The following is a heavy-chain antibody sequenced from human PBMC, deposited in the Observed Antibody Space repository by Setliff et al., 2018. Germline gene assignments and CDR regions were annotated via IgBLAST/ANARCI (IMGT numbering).Heavy chain of an antibody. D-gene: IGHD7-27*01. CDR2: SYYSGST. V-gene: IGHV4-39*01. J-gene: IGHJ4*02. CDR3: ATLTGDRGVDY. Sequence: SETLSLTCTVSGGSISSSSYYWGWIRQPPGKGLEWIGSSYYSGSTYYNPSLKSRVTISVDTSKNQFSLNLNAVTAADTAVYYCATLTGDRGVDYWGQGRLVTVSS. CDR1: GGSISSSSYY.